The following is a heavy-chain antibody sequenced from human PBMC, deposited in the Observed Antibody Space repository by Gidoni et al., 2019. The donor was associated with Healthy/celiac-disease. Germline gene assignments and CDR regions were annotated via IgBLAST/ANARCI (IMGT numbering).Heavy chain of an antibody. CDR2: INHSGST. J-gene: IGHJ6*02. D-gene: IGHD4-17*01. CDR3: ARGKTTVTTWAYYYYGMDV. V-gene: IGHV4-34*01. CDR1: GGSFSGYY. Sequence: QVQLQQWGAGLLKPSETLSLTCSVYGGSFSGYYWSWIRQPPGKGLEWIGEINHSGSTNYNPSLKSRVTISVDTSKNQVSLKLSSVTAADTAVYYCARGKTTVTTWAYYYYGMDVWGQGTTVTVSS.